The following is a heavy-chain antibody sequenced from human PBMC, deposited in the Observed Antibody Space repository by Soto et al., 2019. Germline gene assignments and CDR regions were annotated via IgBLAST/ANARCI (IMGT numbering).Heavy chain of an antibody. J-gene: IGHJ4*02. CDR1: GFTFSTYW. D-gene: IGHD1-26*01. V-gene: IGHV3-7*01. Sequence: EVQLVESGGGLVQPGGSLRLSCVASGFTFSTYWMSWVRQAPGKGLEWVANIKQDGSKKHYVDAVKGRFTISRDNAKNSLYLQMNSLRAEDTAVYYCAREWALWGQGSLVTVSS. CDR3: AREWAL. CDR2: IKQDGSKK.